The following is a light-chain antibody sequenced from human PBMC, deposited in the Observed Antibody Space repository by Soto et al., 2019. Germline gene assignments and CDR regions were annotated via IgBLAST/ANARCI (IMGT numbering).Light chain of an antibody. Sequence: EIVLTQSPGSLCLSPGERATLSCRASQSVSNNYLAWYQQKPGQAPRLLIYSASNRATGIPDRFSGSGSGTDFTLTISRLEPEDFAVYYCQQYGSSGTFGQGTTVDIK. CDR2: SAS. V-gene: IGKV3-20*01. CDR3: QQYGSSGT. J-gene: IGKJ1*01. CDR1: QSVSNNY.